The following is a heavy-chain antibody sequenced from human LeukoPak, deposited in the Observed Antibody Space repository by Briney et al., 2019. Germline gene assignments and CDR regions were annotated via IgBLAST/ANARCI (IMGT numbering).Heavy chain of an antibody. D-gene: IGHD2-15*01. CDR3: ARGYCSGGSCYFDY. Sequence: SVKVSCKASGGTFSSYAISWVRQAPGQGLEWMGWIIPIFGTANYAQEFQGRVTITTDESTSTAYMELSSLRSEDTAVYYCARGYCSGGSCYFDYWGQGTLVTVSS. CDR2: IIPIFGTA. V-gene: IGHV1-69*05. J-gene: IGHJ4*02. CDR1: GGTFSSYA.